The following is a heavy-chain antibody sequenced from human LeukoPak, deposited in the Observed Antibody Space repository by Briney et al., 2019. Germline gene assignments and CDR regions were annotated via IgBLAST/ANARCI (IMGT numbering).Heavy chain of an antibody. V-gene: IGHV3-23*01. Sequence: GGSLRLSCAASGFTFSSYAMSWVRQAPGKGLEWVSAVSGSGDSTYYADSVKGRFTISRDNSKNTLYLHMNSLRADDTAVYYCARGYPLSTTAAGTYFQHWGQGTLVTVSS. CDR2: VSGSGDST. J-gene: IGHJ1*01. CDR1: GFTFSSYA. CDR3: ARGYPLSTTAAGTYFQH. D-gene: IGHD6-13*01.